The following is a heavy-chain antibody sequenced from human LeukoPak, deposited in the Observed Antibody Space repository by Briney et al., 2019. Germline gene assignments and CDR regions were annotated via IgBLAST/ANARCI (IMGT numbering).Heavy chain of an antibody. V-gene: IGHV3-30-3*01. CDR1: GFTFSSYA. Sequence: GGSLRLSCAASGFTFSSYAMHWVRQAPGKGLEWVAVITYDGSNKYYAGSVKGRFTISRDNSKNTLYLQMNSLRAEDTAVYYCARDRVPPYDFWSGYYCDYWGQGTLVTVSS. CDR3: ARDRVPPYDFWSGYYCDY. D-gene: IGHD3-3*01. CDR2: ITYDGSNK. J-gene: IGHJ4*02.